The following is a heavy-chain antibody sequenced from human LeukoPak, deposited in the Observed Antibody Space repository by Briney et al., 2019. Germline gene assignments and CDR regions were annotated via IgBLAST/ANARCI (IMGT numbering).Heavy chain of an antibody. J-gene: IGHJ4*02. D-gene: IGHD6-13*01. CDR1: GFTFDDYA. CDR2: ISWNSGSI. Sequence: GGSLRLSCAASGFTFDDYAMHWVRQAPGKGLEWVSGISWNSGSIGYADSVKGRFTISRDNAKNSLYLQMNSLRAEDTALYYCAKAPGEQLDYRGQGTLVTVSS. V-gene: IGHV3-9*01. CDR3: AKAPGEQLDY.